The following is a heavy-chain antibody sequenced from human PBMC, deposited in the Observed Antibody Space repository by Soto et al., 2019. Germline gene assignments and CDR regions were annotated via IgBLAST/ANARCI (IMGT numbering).Heavy chain of an antibody. CDR1: GDSISSRGYY. CDR3: ARAPSSHYFDY. D-gene: IGHD6-6*01. V-gene: IGHV4-31*03. CDR2: IYYNGNT. J-gene: IGHJ4*02. Sequence: QVQLQESGPGLVKPSQTLSLTCTVSGDSISSRGYYWSWIRQHPGKGLEWIGYIYYNGNTYYNPCLQSRVTISADRSRNQFSLKLSSVTAADTAVYYCARAPSSHYFDYWGQGTLVTVSS.